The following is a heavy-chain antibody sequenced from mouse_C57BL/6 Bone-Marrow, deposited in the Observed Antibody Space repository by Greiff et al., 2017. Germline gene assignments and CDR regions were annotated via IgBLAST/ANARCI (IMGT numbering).Heavy chain of an antibody. D-gene: IGHD1-1*01. CDR2: ISDGGSYN. CDR1: GFTFSSYA. J-gene: IGHJ3*01. CDR3: ARDVYYFWFAY. V-gene: IGHV5-4*01. Sequence: EVQVVESGGGLVKPGGSLKLSCAASGFTFSSYAMSWVRQTPEKRLEWVATISDGGSYNYYPDNVKGRYPISINNSKNNLYLQMSHLKSEETAMYYSARDVYYFWFAYWGQGTLVTVSA.